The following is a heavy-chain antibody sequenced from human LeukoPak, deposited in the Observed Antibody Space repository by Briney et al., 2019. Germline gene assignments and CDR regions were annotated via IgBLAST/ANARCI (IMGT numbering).Heavy chain of an antibody. CDR1: GFTFSSYG. Sequence: GRSLRLSCAASGFTFSSYGMHWVRQAPGKGLVWVAVISYDGSNKYYADSVKGRFTISRDNSKNTLYLQMNSLRAEDTAVYYCAKDKYSSGWWAMDYWGQGTLVTVSS. J-gene: IGHJ4*02. CDR2: ISYDGSNK. D-gene: IGHD6-19*01. CDR3: AKDKYSSGWWAMDY. V-gene: IGHV3-30*18.